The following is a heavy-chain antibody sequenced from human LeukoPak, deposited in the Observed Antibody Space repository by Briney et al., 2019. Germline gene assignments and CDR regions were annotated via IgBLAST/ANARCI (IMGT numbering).Heavy chain of an antibody. CDR1: GGSISSYY. CDR2: MYYSGST. D-gene: IGHD3-16*02. J-gene: IGHJ4*02. V-gene: IGHV4-39*07. Sequence: SETLSLTCTVSGGSISSYYWGWIRQPPGKGLEWIGTMYYSGSTYYNPSLKSRVTISKDTSKNQFSLKLSSVTAADTAVYYCARVVWYDYVWGSYRFDYWGQGTLVTVSS. CDR3: ARVVWYDYVWGSYRFDY.